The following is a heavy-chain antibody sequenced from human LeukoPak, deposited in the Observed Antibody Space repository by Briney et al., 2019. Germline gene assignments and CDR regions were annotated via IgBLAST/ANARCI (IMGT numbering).Heavy chain of an antibody. CDR2: INDNGGRT. V-gene: IGHV3-64D*09. Sequence: GGSLRLSCSASGFTFTRYAMHWVRQAPGKGLEYVSGINDNGGRTHYGDSVKGRFSISRDNSKNTLHLQMSTLRAEDTALYYCLKDVGGSYAVDYWGQGILVTVAS. CDR1: GFTFTRYA. CDR3: LKDVGGSYAVDY. J-gene: IGHJ4*02. D-gene: IGHD1-26*01.